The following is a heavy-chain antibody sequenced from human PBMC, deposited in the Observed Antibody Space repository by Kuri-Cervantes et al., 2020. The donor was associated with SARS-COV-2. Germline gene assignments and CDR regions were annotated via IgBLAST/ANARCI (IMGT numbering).Heavy chain of an antibody. CDR3: ATYVLQYGYYFDY. CDR1: GGSISSGGYY. Sequence: SETLSLTCTVSGGSISSGGYYWSWIRQPPGKGLEWIGYIYHSGSTYYNPSLKSRVTISVDRSKNQFSLKLSSVTAADTAVYYCATYVLQYGYYFDYWGQGTLVTVSS. CDR2: IYHSGST. J-gene: IGHJ4*02. V-gene: IGHV4-30-2*01. D-gene: IGHD4-11*01.